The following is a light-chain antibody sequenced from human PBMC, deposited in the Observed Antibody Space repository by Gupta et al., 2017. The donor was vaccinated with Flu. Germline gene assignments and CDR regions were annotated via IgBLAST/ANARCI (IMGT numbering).Light chain of an antibody. J-gene: IGLJ2*01. V-gene: IGLV2-11*01. Sequence: SPLTQARALSVSPGHSVTISCTGTSSDVGSYNYVSWYQLNPGKAPKVMVYEVSERTSGVADRFSGSKSGNTASRTISGLQGEDEAEYYCCSDAGSYTVIFGGGTKLTVL. CDR3: CSDAGSYTVI. CDR2: EVS. CDR1: SSDVGSYNY.